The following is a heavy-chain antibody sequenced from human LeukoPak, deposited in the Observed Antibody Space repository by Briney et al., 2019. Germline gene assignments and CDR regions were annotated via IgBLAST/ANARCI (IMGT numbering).Heavy chain of an antibody. CDR1: GFTFSSYS. J-gene: IGHJ4*02. V-gene: IGHV3-21*01. Sequence: GGSLRLSCAASGFTFSSYSMNWVRQAPGKGLEWVSSISSSSSYIYYADSVKGRFTISRDNAKNSLYLQMNSLRAEDTAVYYCARAQSVEMATWTFDYWGQGTLVTVSS. CDR3: ARAQSVEMATWTFDY. CDR2: ISSSSSYI. D-gene: IGHD5-24*01.